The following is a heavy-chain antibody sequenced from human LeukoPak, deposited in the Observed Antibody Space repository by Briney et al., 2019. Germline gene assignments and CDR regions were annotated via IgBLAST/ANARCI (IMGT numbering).Heavy chain of an antibody. CDR1: GGTFSSYA. V-gene: IGHV1-69*01. Sequence: SVKVSCKASGGTFSSYAISWVRQAPGQGLEWMGGIIPIFGTANYAQKFQGRVTITADESTSTAYMELSSLRSEDTAVYYCARYGSSYHYYYYYMDVWGKGTTVTVSS. J-gene: IGHJ6*03. D-gene: IGHD6-6*01. CDR3: ARYGSSYHYYYYYMDV. CDR2: IIPIFGTA.